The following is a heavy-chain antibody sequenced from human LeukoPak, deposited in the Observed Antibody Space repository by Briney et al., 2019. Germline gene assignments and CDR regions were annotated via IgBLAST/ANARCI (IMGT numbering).Heavy chain of an antibody. CDR3: ARVPAQAEYFDY. CDR1: GGSISSSSYY. J-gene: IGHJ4*02. V-gene: IGHV4-39*07. D-gene: IGHD6-19*01. Sequence: SETLSLTCTVSGGSISSSSYYWGWIRQPPGKGLEWIGSIYYSGSTYYNPSLKSRVTISVDTSKNQFSLKLSSVTAADTAVYYCARVPAQAEYFDYWGQGTLVTVSS. CDR2: IYYSGST.